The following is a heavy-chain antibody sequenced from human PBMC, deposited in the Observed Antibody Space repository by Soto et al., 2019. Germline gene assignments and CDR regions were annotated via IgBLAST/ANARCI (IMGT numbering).Heavy chain of an antibody. CDR3: AKERGRNRNFAMDV. CDR1: GLTFSDYG. CDR2: ISYDGSFV. J-gene: IGHJ6*02. V-gene: IGHV3-30*18. Sequence: VGSLRLSCVVSGLTFSDYGFHWVRQAPGKGLDWVAAISYDGSFVYYADSVRGRFNISRDNSRNTRDLQMNTLRHEETAVYYCAKERGRNRNFAMDVWGQGTSVTVSS. D-gene: IGHD1-1*01.